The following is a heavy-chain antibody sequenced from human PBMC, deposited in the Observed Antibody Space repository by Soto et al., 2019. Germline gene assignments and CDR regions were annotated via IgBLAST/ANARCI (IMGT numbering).Heavy chain of an antibody. CDR1: GGSISSSSYY. V-gene: IGHV4-39*01. CDR3: ARRWIVATTQYNWFDP. J-gene: IGHJ5*02. Sequence: QLQLQESGPGLVKPSETLSLTCTVSGGSISSSSYYWGWIRQPPGKGLEWIGSIYYSGSTYYNPSLKSRVTISVDTSKNQFSLKLSSVTAADTAVYYCARRWIVATTQYNWFDPWGQGTLVTVSS. CDR2: IYYSGST. D-gene: IGHD5-12*01.